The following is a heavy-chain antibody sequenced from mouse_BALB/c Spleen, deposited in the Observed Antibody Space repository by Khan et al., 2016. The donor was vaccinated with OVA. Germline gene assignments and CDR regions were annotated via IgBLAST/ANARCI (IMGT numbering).Heavy chain of an antibody. CDR3: ARVYGGDFDY. CDR2: ISYSGNT. CDR1: GYSITSDYA. V-gene: IGHV3-2*02. D-gene: IGHD2-10*02. J-gene: IGHJ2*01. Sequence: EVKLEVSGPGLVKPSQSLSLTCTVTGYSITSDYAWNWIRQFPGNKLEWMGFISYSGNTKYNPSLKSRISVTRDTSKNQFFLQLNSVTTEDTATYYCARVYGGDFDYWDQGTTLTVSS.